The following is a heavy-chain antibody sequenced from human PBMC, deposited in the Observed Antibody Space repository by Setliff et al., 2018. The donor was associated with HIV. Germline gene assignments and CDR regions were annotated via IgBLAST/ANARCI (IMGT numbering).Heavy chain of an antibody. CDR3: ASLHRIADFDY. CDR2: IYYSGST. D-gene: IGHD6-13*01. V-gene: IGHV4-59*01. J-gene: IGHJ4*01. CDR1: GDSISRYY. Sequence: PSETLSLTCTVSGDSISRYYWTWIRQPLGKALEWIGYIYYSGSTNYNPSLKSRVTLSVDTSMNQFSLKLRSVTAADTAVYYCASLHRIADFDYWGKGTLVTVSS.